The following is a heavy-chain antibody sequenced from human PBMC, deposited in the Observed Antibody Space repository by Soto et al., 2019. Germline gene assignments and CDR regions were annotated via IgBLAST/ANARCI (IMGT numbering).Heavy chain of an antibody. D-gene: IGHD2-8*01. CDR2: IYYSGST. CDR1: CGSISSYY. Sequence: QVQLQESGPGLVKPSETLSLTCTVSCGSISSYYCSWIRQPPGKGLEWIGYIYYSGSTNYNPSLKSRVTISVDTSKNQFSLKLSSVTAADTAVYYCARGSMVVDYWGQGTLVTVSS. J-gene: IGHJ4*02. V-gene: IGHV4-59*01. CDR3: ARGSMVVDY.